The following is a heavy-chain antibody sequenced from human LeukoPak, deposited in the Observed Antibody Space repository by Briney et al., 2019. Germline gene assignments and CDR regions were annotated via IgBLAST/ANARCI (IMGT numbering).Heavy chain of an antibody. Sequence: ASVKVSCKASGYTFTDYYMHWVRQAPGQGLEWMGWISAYNGNTNYAQKLQGRVTMTTDTSTSTAYMELRSLRSDDTAVYYCARGIRIITIFGVVIWRDAFDIWGQGTMVTVSS. D-gene: IGHD3-3*01. CDR3: ARGIRIITIFGVVIWRDAFDI. J-gene: IGHJ3*02. CDR2: ISAYNGNT. V-gene: IGHV1-18*04. CDR1: GYTFTDYY.